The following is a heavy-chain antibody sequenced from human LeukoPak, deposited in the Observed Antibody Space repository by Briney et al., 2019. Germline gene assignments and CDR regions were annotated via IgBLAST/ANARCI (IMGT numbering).Heavy chain of an antibody. Sequence: GGSLRLSCEASGFTFSWYWMSWVRQAPGKGLEWVANIKQDGSEKYYVDSVKGRFTISRDNAKNSLYLQMNSLRAEDTAVYYCAELGITMIGGVWGKGTTVTISS. J-gene: IGHJ6*04. CDR3: AELGITMIGGV. CDR1: GFTFSWYW. V-gene: IGHV3-7*01. CDR2: IKQDGSEK. D-gene: IGHD3-10*02.